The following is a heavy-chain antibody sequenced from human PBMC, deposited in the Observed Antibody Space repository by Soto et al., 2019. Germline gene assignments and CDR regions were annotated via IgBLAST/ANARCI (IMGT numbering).Heavy chain of an antibody. D-gene: IGHD3-16*01. CDR3: AKAYFVWSSEQPYYFDY. CDR1: GFTFSNYA. J-gene: IGHJ4*02. V-gene: IGHV3-23*01. Sequence: EVQLLASGGGLVQPGGSLRLSCAASGFTFSNYAMTWVRQGPGKGLEWVSGISGSGGRSYYADSVKGRFTISRDNSKSTLYLQMNSLRAEDTAVYYCAKAYFVWSSEQPYYFDYWGQGTLVTVS. CDR2: ISGSGGRS.